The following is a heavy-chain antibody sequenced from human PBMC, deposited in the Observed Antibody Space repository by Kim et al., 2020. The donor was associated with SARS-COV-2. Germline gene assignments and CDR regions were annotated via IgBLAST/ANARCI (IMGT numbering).Heavy chain of an antibody. CDR2: LGSRGDYT. V-gene: IGHV3-23*01. Sequence: GGSLRLSCAASGFTLTSYAMNWVRQAPGKGLEWVSTLGSRGDYTYYADSVKGRFTISRDTSKSTLSLQMDSLRADDTAVYYCATDRGGYVYQWGQGTLVT. J-gene: IGHJ4*02. D-gene: IGHD5-12*01. CDR1: GFTLTSYA. CDR3: ATDRGGYVYQ.